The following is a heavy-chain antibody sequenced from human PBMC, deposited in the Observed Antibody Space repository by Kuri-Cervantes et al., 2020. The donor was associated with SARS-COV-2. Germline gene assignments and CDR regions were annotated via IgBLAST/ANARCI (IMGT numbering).Heavy chain of an antibody. D-gene: IGHD3-3*01. CDR1: GFTFSSYG. J-gene: IGHJ6*03. Sequence: GESLKISCAASGFTFSSYGMHWVRQAPGKGLEWVAVISYDGSNKYYADSVKGRFTISRDNSKNTLYLQMNSLRAEYTAVYYCAKEYYDFWSGYYYYYMDVWGKGTTVTVSS. V-gene: IGHV3-30*18. CDR3: AKEYYDFWSGYYYYYMDV. CDR2: ISYDGSNK.